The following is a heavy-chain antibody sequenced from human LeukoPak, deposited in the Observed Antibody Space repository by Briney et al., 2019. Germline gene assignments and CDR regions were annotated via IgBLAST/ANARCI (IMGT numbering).Heavy chain of an antibody. CDR1: GFTFSSYA. V-gene: IGHV3-23*01. J-gene: IGHJ4*01. D-gene: IGHD6-19*01. Sequence: GGSLRLSCAASGFTFSSYAMSWVRGAPGKGREWVSAIWGSGGRTYYADSEKGRFPISRDNSKHTLYVQVNTVRAEDTAVYYCAKDITTWLVQNYFDYWGHGTLVTVSS. CDR3: AKDITTWLVQNYFDY. CDR2: IWGSGGRT.